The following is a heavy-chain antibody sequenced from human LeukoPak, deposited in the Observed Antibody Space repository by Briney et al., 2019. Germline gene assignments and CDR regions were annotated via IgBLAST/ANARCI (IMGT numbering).Heavy chain of an antibody. D-gene: IGHD5-18*01. CDR2: IYPGDSDT. Sequence: GESLKISCKGSGYSFTSYWIGWVRQMPGKGLEWMGIIYPGDSDTRNSPSFQGQVTISADKSITPAYLQWSRLKASDTAMYYCARRLLGYSYGYDGISWFDPWGQGTLVTVYS. J-gene: IGHJ5*02. CDR3: ARRLLGYSYGYDGISWFDP. V-gene: IGHV5-51*01. CDR1: GYSFTSYW.